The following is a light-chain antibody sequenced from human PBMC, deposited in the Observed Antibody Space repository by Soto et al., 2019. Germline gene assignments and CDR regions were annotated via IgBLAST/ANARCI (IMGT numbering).Light chain of an antibody. J-gene: IGKJ1*01. V-gene: IGKV3D-15*01. CDR3: QQYGSSLTWT. Sequence: EIVMTQSPATLSVSAGERATLSCRARQSVRSNLAWYQQKPGQAPRLLIYDASTRATGIPARFSGSGSGTEFTLTISRLEPEDFAVYYCQQYGSSLTWTFGQGTKVDIK. CDR1: QSVRSN. CDR2: DAS.